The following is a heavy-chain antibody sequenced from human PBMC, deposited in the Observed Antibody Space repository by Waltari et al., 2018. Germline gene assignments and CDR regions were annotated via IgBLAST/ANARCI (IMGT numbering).Heavy chain of an antibody. CDR2: MSYDGAT. Sequence: VWSRQPPGPGAGWIGTMSYDGATYTRPALESRVALSRDTSKNQLSLTLASVTVADTAVYHCATYIGASVGTAAFDVWGQGTMVTVSS. J-gene: IGHJ3*01. D-gene: IGHD5-12*01. V-gene: IGHV4-39*01. CDR3: ATYIGASVGTAAFDV.